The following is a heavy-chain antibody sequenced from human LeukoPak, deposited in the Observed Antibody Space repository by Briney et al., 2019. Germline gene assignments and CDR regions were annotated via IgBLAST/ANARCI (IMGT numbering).Heavy chain of an antibody. J-gene: IGHJ4*02. CDR2: ISGSGGST. Sequence: GGSLRLSCAASGFTFSSYGMSWVRQAPGKGLEWVSAISGSGGSTYYADSVKGRFTISRDNSKNTLYLQMNSLRAEDTAVYYCARGRGYSGYDTTNDYWGQGTLVTVSS. CDR1: GFTFSSYG. CDR3: ARGRGYSGYDTTNDY. V-gene: IGHV3-23*01. D-gene: IGHD5-12*01.